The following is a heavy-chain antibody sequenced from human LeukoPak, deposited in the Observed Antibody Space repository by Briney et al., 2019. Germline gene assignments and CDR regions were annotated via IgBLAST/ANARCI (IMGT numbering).Heavy chain of an antibody. V-gene: IGHV1-69*06. Sequence: SVKVSCKASGGTFSSYAISWVRQAPGQGLEWMGGIIPIFGTANYAQKFQGRVTITADKSTSTAYMELSSLRSEDTAVYYCARVTGYVIEDYFDYWGQGTLVTVSS. CDR1: GGTFSSYA. CDR2: IIPIFGTA. CDR3: ARVTGYVIEDYFDY. D-gene: IGHD3-22*01. J-gene: IGHJ4*02.